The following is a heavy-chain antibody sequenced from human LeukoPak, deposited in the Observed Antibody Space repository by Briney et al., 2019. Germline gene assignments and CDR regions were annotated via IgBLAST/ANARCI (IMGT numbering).Heavy chain of an antibody. CDR1: GDSISRNSNY. Sequence: SETLSLTCTVSGDSISRNSNYWGWIRQPPGKGLEWIGSIYYSGSTYYNPSLKSRVTISGDTSKNKFFLKLSSVTAADTAVYYCARGFGWFDPWGQGTLVTVSS. V-gene: IGHV4-39*07. D-gene: IGHD3-10*01. CDR2: IYYSGST. J-gene: IGHJ5*02. CDR3: ARGFGWFDP.